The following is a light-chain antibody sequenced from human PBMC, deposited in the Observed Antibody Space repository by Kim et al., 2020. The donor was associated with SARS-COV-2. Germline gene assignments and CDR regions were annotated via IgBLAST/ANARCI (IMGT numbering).Light chain of an antibody. J-gene: IGKJ1*01. CDR3: QQYNNWPPRT. CDR1: QSVSSN. CDR2: GAS. Sequence: SPGERATPSCRASQSVSSNLAWYQQKPGQAPRLLIYGASTRATGIPARFSGSGSGTEFTLTISSLQSEDFAVYYCQQYNNWPPRTFGQGTKVEIK. V-gene: IGKV3-15*01.